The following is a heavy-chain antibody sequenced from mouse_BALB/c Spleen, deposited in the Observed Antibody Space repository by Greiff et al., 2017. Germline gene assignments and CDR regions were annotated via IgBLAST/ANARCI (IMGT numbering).Heavy chain of an antibody. CDR2: IYPGDGDT. Sequence: VKLVESGAELVRPGSSVKISCKASGYAFSSYWMNWVKQRPGQGLEWIGQIYPGDGDTNYNGKFKGKATLTADKSSSTAYMQLSSLTSEDSAVYFCARSDDYEAWFAYWGQGTLVTVSA. J-gene: IGHJ3*01. V-gene: IGHV1-80*01. D-gene: IGHD2-4*01. CDR3: ARSDDYEAWFAY. CDR1: GYAFSSYW.